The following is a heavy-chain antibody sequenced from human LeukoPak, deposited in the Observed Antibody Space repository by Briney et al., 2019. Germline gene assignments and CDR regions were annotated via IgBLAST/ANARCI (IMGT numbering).Heavy chain of an antibody. D-gene: IGHD2-2*01. CDR2: IGGTGSII. V-gene: IGHV3-48*03. J-gene: IGHJ4*02. CDR3: ARENGRGAAAATGY. Sequence: GGSLRLSCEASGFTFRRYAMNWVRQAPGKGLEWVAYIGGTGSIIYYGDSVSGRFTISRDNAKNSLHLHMVNLRAEDTGVYYCARENGRGAAAATGYWGQGTLVAVSS. CDR1: GFTFRRYA.